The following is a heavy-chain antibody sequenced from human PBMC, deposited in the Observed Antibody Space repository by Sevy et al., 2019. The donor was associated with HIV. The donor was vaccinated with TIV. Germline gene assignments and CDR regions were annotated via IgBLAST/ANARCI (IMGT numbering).Heavy chain of an antibody. CDR3: ARLGEILLYYYGMDV. J-gene: IGHJ6*02. CDR2: VVPSDSYT. V-gene: IGHV5-10-1*01. D-gene: IGHD1-26*01. Sequence: GESLKISCKGSGYSFTSYWISWVRQMPGKGLEWMGRVVPSDSYTNYSLSFQGHVTISADKSISTAYLQWSSLTASDAAMYYCARLGEILLYYYGMDVWGQGTTVTVSS. CDR1: GYSFTSYW.